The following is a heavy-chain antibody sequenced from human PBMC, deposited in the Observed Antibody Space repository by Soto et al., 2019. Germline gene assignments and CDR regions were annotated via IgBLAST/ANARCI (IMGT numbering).Heavy chain of an antibody. V-gene: IGHV3-30-3*01. CDR1: GFTFSTYA. D-gene: IGHD5-18*01. CDR2: ISYDGSNK. Sequence: PGGSLRLSCAASGFTFSTYAMHWVRQAPGKGLEWVAVISYDGSNKYYADSVKGRFTISRDNSKNTLYLQMNSLRAEDTAVYYCARGLTGRGYSYVDPLDYSGQGTLVIGSS. CDR3: ARGLTGRGYSYVDPLDY. J-gene: IGHJ4*02.